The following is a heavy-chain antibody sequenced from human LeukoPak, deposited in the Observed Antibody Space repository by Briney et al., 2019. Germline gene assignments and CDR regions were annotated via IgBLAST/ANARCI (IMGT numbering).Heavy chain of an antibody. V-gene: IGHV4-34*01. J-gene: IGHJ4*02. Sequence: SETLSLTCAVYGGSFSGYYWSWIRQPPGKGLEWIGEINHSGSTNYNPSLKSRVTISVDTSKNQFSLKLSSVTAADTAVYYCAREYRSSTSCYAYFDYWGQGTLVTVSS. CDR3: AREYRSSTSCYAYFDY. D-gene: IGHD2-2*01. CDR1: GGSFSGYY. CDR2: INHSGST.